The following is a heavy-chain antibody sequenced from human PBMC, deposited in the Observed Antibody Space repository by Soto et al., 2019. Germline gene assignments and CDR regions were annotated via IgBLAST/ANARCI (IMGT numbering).Heavy chain of an antibody. J-gene: IGHJ4*02. CDR2: ISGSGGST. V-gene: IGHV3-23*01. CDR3: AKAYNSIWYYFDY. CDR1: GFTFSSYA. Sequence: EVQLLESGGGLVQPGGSLRLSCAASGFTFSSYAMSWVRQAPGKGLEWVSAISGSGGSTYYADSGRFTISRDNSKNTLYLQMNSLGAEDTAVYYCAKAYNSIWYYFDYWGQGTLVTVSS. D-gene: IGHD6-13*01.